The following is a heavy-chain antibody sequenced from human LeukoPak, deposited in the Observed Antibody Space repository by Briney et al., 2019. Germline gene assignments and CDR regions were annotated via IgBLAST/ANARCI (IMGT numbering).Heavy chain of an antibody. CDR2: INAGNGNT. CDR1: GYTFTSYA. D-gene: IGHD6-13*01. J-gene: IGHJ4*02. Sequence: GASVKVSCKASGYTFTSYAMHWVRQAPGQRLEWMGWINAGNGNTKYSQKFQGRVTITRDTSASTAYMELSSLRSEDTAVYYCARAGVAAAGTPDYWGQGTLVTVSS. V-gene: IGHV1-3*01. CDR3: ARAGVAAAGTPDY.